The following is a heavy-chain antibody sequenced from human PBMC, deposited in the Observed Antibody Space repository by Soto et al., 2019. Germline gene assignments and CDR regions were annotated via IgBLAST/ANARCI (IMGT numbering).Heavy chain of an antibody. CDR3: ARRERYYGSTGWFDP. V-gene: IGHV4-39*01. CDR1: VGSISILAYY. J-gene: IGHJ5*02. CDR2: VYYNENT. Sequence: SETLSVTSIVSVGSISILAYYWGGIRQPRGKGREWIGTVYYNENTYYNPSLKSRVTISVDTAKNQFSLNLRSVTAADTAIYFCARRERYYGSTGWFDPWGQGTMVTVSS. D-gene: IGHD3-10*01.